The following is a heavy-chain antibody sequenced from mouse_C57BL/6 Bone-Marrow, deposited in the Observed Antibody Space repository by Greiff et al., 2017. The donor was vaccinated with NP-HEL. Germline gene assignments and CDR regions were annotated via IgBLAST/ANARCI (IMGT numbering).Heavy chain of an antibody. V-gene: IGHV1-78*01. CDR2: IYPRDGST. Sequence: VKLMESDAELVKPGASVKISCKVSGYTFTDHTIHWMKQRPEQGLEWIGYIYPRDGSTKYNEKFKGKATLTADKSSSTAYMQLNSLTSEDSAVYFCASLRYYDYDDYAMDYWGQGTSVTVSS. CDR1: GYTFTDHT. CDR3: ASLRYYDYDDYAMDY. J-gene: IGHJ4*01. D-gene: IGHD2-4*01.